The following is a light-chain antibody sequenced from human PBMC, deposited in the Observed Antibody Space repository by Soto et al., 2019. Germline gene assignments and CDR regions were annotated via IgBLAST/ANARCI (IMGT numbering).Light chain of an antibody. Sequence: VMTQSPESLAVSLGERATINCRSSQIILYTSDNKHYLAWYQQKPGQPPKLLIYWASTRESGVPDRFSGSGSGTDFTLTISRLEPEDFAVYYCQQYGSSGTFGQGTKADI. CDR1: QIILYTSDNKHY. J-gene: IGKJ1*01. CDR3: QQYGSSGT. V-gene: IGKV4-1*01. CDR2: WAS.